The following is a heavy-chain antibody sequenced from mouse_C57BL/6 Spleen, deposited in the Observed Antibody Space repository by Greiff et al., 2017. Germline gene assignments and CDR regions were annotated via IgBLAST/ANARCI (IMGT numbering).Heavy chain of an antibody. J-gene: IGHJ2*01. CDR3: ARGDYYGSRGYFDD. CDR2: IDPSDSYT. Sequence: QVQLQQPGAELVKPGASVKLSCKASGYTFTSYWMQWVKQRPGQGLEWIGEIDPSDSYTNYNQKFKGKATLTVDTSSSTAYMQLSSLTSEDSAVYYCARGDYYGSRGYFDDWGQGTTLTVSS. D-gene: IGHD1-1*01. CDR1: GYTFTSYW. V-gene: IGHV1-50*01.